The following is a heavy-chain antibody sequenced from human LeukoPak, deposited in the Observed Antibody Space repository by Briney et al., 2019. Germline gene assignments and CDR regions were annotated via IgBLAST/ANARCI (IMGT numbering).Heavy chain of an antibody. CDR2: ISSNGSII. Sequence: PGGSLRLSCAASGFTFSDYYVNWIRQAPGKGLEWVSHISSNGSIIYYTDSVRGRFSISRDNAKNSLYLQMGSLRAEDTAVYYCARGVGYDFWTGLFYGMDVWGQGTTVTVSS. J-gene: IGHJ6*02. V-gene: IGHV3-11*01. CDR3: ARGVGYDFWTGLFYGMDV. CDR1: GFTFSDYY. D-gene: IGHD3-3*01.